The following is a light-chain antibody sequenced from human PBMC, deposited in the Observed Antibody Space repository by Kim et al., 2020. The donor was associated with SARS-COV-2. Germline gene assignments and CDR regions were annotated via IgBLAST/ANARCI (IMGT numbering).Light chain of an antibody. CDR1: SSNIASNY. J-gene: IGLJ1*01. CDR2: RNS. V-gene: IGLV1-47*01. Sequence: GQRVTIYCSGSSSNIASNYVYWYQQLPGTAPKLLIYRNSQRSTGVPDRFSGSKSGTSASLAISGLRSEDEADYYCAAWDDSPRGYVFGTGTKVTVL. CDR3: AAWDDSPRGYV.